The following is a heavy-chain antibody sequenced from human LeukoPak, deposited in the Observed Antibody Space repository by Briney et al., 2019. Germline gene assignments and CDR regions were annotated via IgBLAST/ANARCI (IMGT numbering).Heavy chain of an antibody. Sequence: SETLSLTCAVYGGSFSGYYWSWIRQPPGKGLEWIGEINHSGSTNYNPSLKSRVTISVDTSKNKFSLKLSSVTAADTAVYYCARVASGYSYGYHYWGQGTLVTVSS. V-gene: IGHV4-34*01. CDR1: GGSFSGYY. J-gene: IGHJ4*02. CDR2: INHSGST. D-gene: IGHD5-18*01. CDR3: ARVASGYSYGYHY.